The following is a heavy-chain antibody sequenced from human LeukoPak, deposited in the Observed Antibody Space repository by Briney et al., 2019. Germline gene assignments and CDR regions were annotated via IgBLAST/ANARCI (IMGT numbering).Heavy chain of an antibody. V-gene: IGHV4-31*03. Sequence: ASETLSLTCTVSGGSISSSGYFWSWIRQPPGKGLEWIAYIHHSGSTSYNPSLKGRLSISVGTSNNQFSLRLSSVTAADTAMYYCAGLYCGSGCGEGEHWFAPWGQGTLVTVSS. CDR2: IHHSGST. CDR3: AGLYCGSGCGEGEHWFAP. D-gene: IGHD2-21*02. J-gene: IGHJ5*02. CDR1: GGSISSSGYF.